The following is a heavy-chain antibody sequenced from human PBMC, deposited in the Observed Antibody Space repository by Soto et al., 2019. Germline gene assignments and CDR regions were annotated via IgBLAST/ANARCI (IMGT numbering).Heavy chain of an antibody. V-gene: IGHV4-39*01. CDR3: ARRGSASWRNWFDS. J-gene: IGHJ5*01. Sequence: KASETLSLTCNVSGGSITSTIDYWGWIRQSPGKGLEWIGNIYYDGGTFYNPSLKSRVTISVDTSKRQFSLRVSSVTAADTAVYYCARRGSASWRNWFDSRGHGTLVTVSS. CDR2: IYYDGGT. D-gene: IGHD2-2*01. CDR1: GGSITSTIDY.